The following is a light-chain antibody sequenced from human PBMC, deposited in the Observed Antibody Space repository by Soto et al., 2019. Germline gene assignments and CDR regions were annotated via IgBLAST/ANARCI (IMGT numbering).Light chain of an antibody. CDR2: GAS. Sequence: EIVLTQSPGTLSLSPGERATLSCRASQSVTSSSLAWYQQKPGQAPRLLIYGASTRATGIPDRFSGSGSGTDCTLTISRLEPEHFAVYYCQQYGSSLFTFGPGTKVDFK. CDR3: QQYGSSLFT. J-gene: IGKJ3*01. V-gene: IGKV3-20*01. CDR1: QSVTSSS.